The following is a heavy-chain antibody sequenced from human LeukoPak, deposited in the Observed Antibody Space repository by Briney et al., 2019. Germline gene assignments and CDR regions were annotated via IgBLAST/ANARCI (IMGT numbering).Heavy chain of an antibody. CDR1: GDSVSSNSAA. J-gene: IGHJ4*02. D-gene: IGHD6-6*01. CDR3: ARHFSIASRRELDY. Sequence: SQTLSLTCAISGDSVSSNSAAWIWIRQSPSRGLEWLGRTYYRSKWYNDYAVSVKSRITINPDTSKNQFSLQLSSVTPEDTAVYYCARHFSIASRRELDYWGQGTLVTVSS. V-gene: IGHV6-1*01. CDR2: TYYRSKWYN.